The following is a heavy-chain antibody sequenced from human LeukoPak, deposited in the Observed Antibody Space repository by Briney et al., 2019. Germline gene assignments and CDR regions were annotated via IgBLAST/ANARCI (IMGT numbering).Heavy chain of an antibody. CDR3: AKDPRYIPTLRDPYYFDY. CDR1: GFTFTKYG. V-gene: IGHV3-33*03. CDR2: IWDDGSNK. D-gene: IGHD2-2*02. Sequence: PGRSLRLSCAASGFTFTKYGMHWVRQAPGKGLEWVAVIWDDGSNKYYRDSVKGRFTISRDNSKNTLYLQMNSLRAEDTAVYYCAKDPRYIPTLRDPYYFDYWGQGTLVTVSS. J-gene: IGHJ4*02.